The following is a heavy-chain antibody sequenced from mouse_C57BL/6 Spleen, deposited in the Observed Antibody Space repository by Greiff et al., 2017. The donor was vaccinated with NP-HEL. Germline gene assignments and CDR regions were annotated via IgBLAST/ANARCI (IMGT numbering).Heavy chain of an antibody. CDR3: GYGNYAFAY. V-gene: IGHV1-18*01. CDR2: INPNNGGT. CDR1: GYTFTDYN. Sequence: VQLKQSGPELVKPGASVKIPCKASGYTFTDYNMDWVKQSPGKSLEWIGDINPNNGGTIYNQKFKGKATLTVDKSSSTAYMELRSLTSEDTAVYYCGYGNYAFAYWGQGTLVTVSA. J-gene: IGHJ3*01. D-gene: IGHD2-1*01.